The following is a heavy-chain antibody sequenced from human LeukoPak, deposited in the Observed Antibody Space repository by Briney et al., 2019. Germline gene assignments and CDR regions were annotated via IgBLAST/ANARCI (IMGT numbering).Heavy chain of an antibody. V-gene: IGHV3-21*01. J-gene: IGHJ4*02. CDR1: GFIFGSYS. Sequence: GGSLRLSCAVSGFIFGSYSMNWARQAPGKGLEWVSFVSTSGSYIYYADSVKGRFTISRDNAKNSLYLQMNSLRAEVTAVYYCASQTPRRPPIAVADYFDYWGQGTLVTVSS. CDR3: ASQTPRRPPIAVADYFDY. CDR2: VSTSGSYI. D-gene: IGHD6-19*01.